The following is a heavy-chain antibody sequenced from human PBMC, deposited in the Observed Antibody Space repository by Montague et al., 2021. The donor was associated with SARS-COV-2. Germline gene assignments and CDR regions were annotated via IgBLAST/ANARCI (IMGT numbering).Heavy chain of an antibody. J-gene: IGHJ3*02. Sequence: SETLSLTCAVYGESFSGHYWTWIRQPPGKGLEWIGEIYHTGSTNYNPSLKSRVTISVDTSKNQFSLKLRSVTAADMAVYYCARHGYYETYDAFDIWGQGTMITVSS. V-gene: IGHV4-34*01. D-gene: IGHD3-22*01. CDR3: ARHGYYETYDAFDI. CDR2: IYHTGST. CDR1: GESFSGHY.